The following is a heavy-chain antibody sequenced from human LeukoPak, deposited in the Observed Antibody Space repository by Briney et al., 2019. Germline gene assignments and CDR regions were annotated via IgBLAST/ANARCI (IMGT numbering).Heavy chain of an antibody. CDR2: ISGTGGST. D-gene: IGHD2-15*01. J-gene: IGHJ3*02. CDR1: GFTFSSYA. Sequence: PGGSLRLSCAASGFTFSSYAMSWVRQAPGKGLEWVSGISGTGGSTYYADSVKGRFTISRDNAKNSLSLQMNSLRAEDTAVFYCSRTGYFDIWGQGTMVTVSS. V-gene: IGHV3-23*01. CDR3: SRTGYFDI.